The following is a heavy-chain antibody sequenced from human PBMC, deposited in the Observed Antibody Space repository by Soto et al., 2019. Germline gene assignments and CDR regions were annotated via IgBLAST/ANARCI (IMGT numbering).Heavy chain of an antibody. D-gene: IGHD6-13*01. CDR2: ISSSSSTI. Sequence: EVQLVESGGGLVQPGGSLRLSCAASGFTFSSYSMNWVRQAPGKGLEWVSYISSSSSTIYYADSVKGRFTISRDNAKNSLYLQRDSLRAEDKAVYYCATAKGIAAAAGYWGQGTLVTVSS. V-gene: IGHV3-48*01. CDR3: ATAKGIAAAAGY. CDR1: GFTFSSYS. J-gene: IGHJ4*02.